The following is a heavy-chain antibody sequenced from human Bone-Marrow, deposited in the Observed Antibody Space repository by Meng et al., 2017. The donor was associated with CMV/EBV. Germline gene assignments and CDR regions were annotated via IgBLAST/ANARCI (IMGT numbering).Heavy chain of an antibody. D-gene: IGHD6-19*01. V-gene: IGHV3-11*01. CDR2: ISSSSNTI. J-gene: IGHJ6*02. CDR3: ARGIAVAGAGYYYGMDV. CDR1: EFTFSDYY. Sequence: GESLKISCAASEFTFSDYYMSWIRQAPGKGLEWVSYISSSSNTIYYADSVKGRFTISRDNAKNSLYLQMNSLRGEDTAVYYCARGIAVAGAGYYYGMDVWGQGTTVTVSS.